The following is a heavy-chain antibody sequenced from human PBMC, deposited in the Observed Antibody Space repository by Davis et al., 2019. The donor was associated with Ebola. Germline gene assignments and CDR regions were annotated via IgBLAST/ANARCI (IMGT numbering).Heavy chain of an antibody. D-gene: IGHD3-22*01. J-gene: IGHJ4*02. CDR2: TYYRSKRFV. CDR1: GDSVPSNTAA. Sequence: SQTLSLTCAISGDSVPSNTAAWNWIRQSPSRGLEWLGRTYYRSKRFVDYAVHVKSRMTINTDTSKNQFYLQLSSVTPEDTAVYYCARDPPYDQGYDYWGQGILVTVSS. CDR3: ARDPPYDQGYDY. V-gene: IGHV6-1*01.